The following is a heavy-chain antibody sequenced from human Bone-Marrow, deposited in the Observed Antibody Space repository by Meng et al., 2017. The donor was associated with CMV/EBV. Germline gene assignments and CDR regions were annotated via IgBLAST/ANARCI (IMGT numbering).Heavy chain of an antibody. CDR2: ISSSSSYI. CDR1: GFSFNENT. Sequence: GESLKISCAASGFSFNENTMNWVRQAPGKGLEWVSSISSSSSYIFYADSVKGRFTISRDNAKNSLFLQMNSLRTEDTAVYYCARESGDYDFWSGYYTGGYYYGMDVWGQGTTVTVSS. J-gene: IGHJ6*02. D-gene: IGHD3-3*01. CDR3: ARESGDYDFWSGYYTGGYYYGMDV. V-gene: IGHV3-21*01.